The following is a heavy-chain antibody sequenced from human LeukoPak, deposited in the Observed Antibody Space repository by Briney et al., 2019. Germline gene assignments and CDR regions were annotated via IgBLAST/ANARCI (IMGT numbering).Heavy chain of an antibody. J-gene: IGHJ5*02. CDR1: GSTFSSYW. Sequence: GGPLRLSCAASGSTFSSYWMSWVRQAPGKGLEWVANIKQDGSEKYYVDSVKGRFTISRDNAKNSLYLQMNSLRAEDTAVYYCARDDCSSISCYHNWFDPWGQGTLVTVSS. V-gene: IGHV3-7*01. D-gene: IGHD2-2*01. CDR2: IKQDGSEK. CDR3: ARDDCSSISCYHNWFDP.